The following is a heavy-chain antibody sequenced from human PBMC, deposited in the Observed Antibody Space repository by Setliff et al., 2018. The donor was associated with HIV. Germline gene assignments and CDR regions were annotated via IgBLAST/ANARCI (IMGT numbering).Heavy chain of an antibody. D-gene: IGHD2-21*02. J-gene: IGHJ4*02. CDR2: IYYIGGT. CDR3: ARNVRRTYCGGDCYSLFDY. CDR1: GGSISSGGYY. Sequence: SETLSLTCTVSGGSISSGGYYWSWIRQHPGKGLEWIGYIYYIGGTFYNPSLKSRVTISVDTSKNQFSLKLSSVTAADTAVYYCARNVRRTYCGGDCYSLFDYWGQGTLVTVSS. V-gene: IGHV4-31*03.